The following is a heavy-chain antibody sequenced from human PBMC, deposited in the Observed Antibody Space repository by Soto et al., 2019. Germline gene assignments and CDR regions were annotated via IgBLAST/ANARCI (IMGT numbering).Heavy chain of an antibody. J-gene: IGHJ3*02. CDR2: IGTAGDT. CDR3: ARTGGYFGFDI. Sequence: EVQLVESGGGLVQPGGSLRLSCAASGFTFSSYDMHWVRQATGKGLEWVSAIGTAGDTYYPGSVKGRFTISRENAKNSLYLQMNSLRGGDTAVYYCARTGGYFGFDIWGQGTMVTVSS. D-gene: IGHD3-9*01. CDR1: GFTFSSYD. V-gene: IGHV3-13*01.